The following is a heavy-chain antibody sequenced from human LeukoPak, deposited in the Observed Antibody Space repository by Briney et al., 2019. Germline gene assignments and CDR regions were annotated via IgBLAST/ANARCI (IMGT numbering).Heavy chain of an antibody. CDR1: GYTFTSYG. D-gene: IGHD6-19*01. J-gene: IGHJ4*02. V-gene: IGHV1-18*01. CDR2: LSAYNGNT. Sequence: GSVKASCKASGYTFTSYGISWVRQAPGQGLEGMGWLSAYNGNTNYAQKLQGRVTMTTDTSTSTAYMELRSLRSDDTAVYYCARSPDPRYSSGWYEAYGYWGQGTLVTVSS. CDR3: ARSPDPRYSSGWYEAYGY.